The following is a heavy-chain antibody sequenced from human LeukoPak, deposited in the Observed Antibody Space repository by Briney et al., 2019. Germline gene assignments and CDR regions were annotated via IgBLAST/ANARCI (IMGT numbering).Heavy chain of an antibody. Sequence: ASVKVSCKASGYTLTGHYMHWVRQAPGEGLEWMGWINPNSGDTKYAEKFQGRVTMTRDTSTSTAYMELNSLRSDDTAVYFCGRVLVGATGVDYWGQGTLVTVSS. J-gene: IGHJ4*02. CDR3: GRVLVGATGVDY. V-gene: IGHV1-2*02. D-gene: IGHD1-26*01. CDR2: INPNSGDT. CDR1: GYTLTGHY.